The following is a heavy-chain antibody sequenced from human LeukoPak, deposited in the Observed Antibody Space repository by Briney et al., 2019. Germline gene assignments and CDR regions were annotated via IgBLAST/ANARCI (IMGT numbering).Heavy chain of an antibody. CDR1: GGSIITYY. J-gene: IGHJ5*02. CDR2: IYTSGST. CDR3: ARDWSGVEGYNWFDP. Sequence: SETLSLTCTVPGGSIITYYWSWIRQPAQKGREWIGRIYTSGSTNYNPSFQSRVTMSVDTSKNQFSLKLSSVTAADTGVYYCARDWSGVEGYNWFDPRGQGTLVTVSS. V-gene: IGHV4-4*07.